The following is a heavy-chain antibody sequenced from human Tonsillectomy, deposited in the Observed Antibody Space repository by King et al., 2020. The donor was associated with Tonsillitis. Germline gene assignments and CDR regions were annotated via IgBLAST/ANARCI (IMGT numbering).Heavy chain of an antibody. D-gene: IGHD2/OR15-2a*01. J-gene: IGHJ4*02. CDR2: IFHSGST. V-gene: IGHV4-59*01. Sequence: QLQESGPGLVKPSETLSLSCTVSGGSISSYYWSWIRRPPGEELEWVGYIFHSGSTNCNPSLKSRVTISLDTSKNQFSLKLSSVTAADTAVYYCARGEYCFDYWGQGTLVTVSS. CDR1: GGSISSYY. CDR3: ARGEYCFDY.